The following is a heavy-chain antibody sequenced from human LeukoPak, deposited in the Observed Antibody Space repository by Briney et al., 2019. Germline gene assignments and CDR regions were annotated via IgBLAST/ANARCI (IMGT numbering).Heavy chain of an antibody. J-gene: IGHJ4*02. V-gene: IGHV4-59*01. CDR1: GGSISSYY. Sequence: SETLSLTCTVSGGSISSYYWGWIRQPPGKGLEWIGYIYYSGSTNYNPSLKSRVTISVDTSKNQFSLKLSSVTAADTAVYYCARDLWEGFGEFMPNYFDYWGQGTLVTVSS. CDR3: ARDLWEGFGEFMPNYFDY. D-gene: IGHD3-10*01. CDR2: IYYSGST.